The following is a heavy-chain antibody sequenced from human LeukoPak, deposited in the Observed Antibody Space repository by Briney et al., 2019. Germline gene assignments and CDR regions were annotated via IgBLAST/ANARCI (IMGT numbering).Heavy chain of an antibody. CDR1: GGSISSYY. D-gene: IGHD2-15*01. Sequence: SETLSLTCTVSGGSISSYYWSWIRQPAGKGLEWIGRIYTSGSTNYNPSLKSRVTMSVDTSKNQFSLKLSSVTAADTAVYYCARGLSCSGDSCYSGWFDPWGQGTPVTVSS. J-gene: IGHJ5*02. V-gene: IGHV4-4*07. CDR2: IYTSGST. CDR3: ARGLSCSGDSCYSGWFDP.